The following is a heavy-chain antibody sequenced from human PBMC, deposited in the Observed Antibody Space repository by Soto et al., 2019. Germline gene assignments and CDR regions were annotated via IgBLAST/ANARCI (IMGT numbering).Heavy chain of an antibody. CDR3: ARDRRVDTAIESNWFDP. J-gene: IGHJ5*02. V-gene: IGHV3-30-3*01. CDR1: GFTFSSYA. D-gene: IGHD5-18*01. CDR2: ISYDGSNK. Sequence: GGSLRLSCAASGFTFSSYAMHWVRQAPGKGLEWVAVISYDGSNKYYADSVKGRFTISRDNSKNTLYLQMNSLRAEDTAVYYCARDRRVDTAIESNWFDPWGQGTLVTVSS.